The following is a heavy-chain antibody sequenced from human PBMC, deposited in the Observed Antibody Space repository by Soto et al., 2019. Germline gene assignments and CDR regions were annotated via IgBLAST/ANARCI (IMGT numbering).Heavy chain of an antibody. J-gene: IGHJ2*01. CDR2: ISYDGINK. V-gene: IGHV3-30*03. D-gene: IGHD1-26*01. CDR3: ARSPQPTRGIHWYFDL. CDR1: GFTFNTYG. Sequence: QVQLVESGGGVVQPGRSLGLSCAASGFTFNTYGMHWVRQAPGKGLEWVAAISYDGINKYYVDSVKGRFTISRDNSKNTQYVQMNSLRAEDMALYYCARSPQPTRGIHWYFDLWGRGILVTVSS.